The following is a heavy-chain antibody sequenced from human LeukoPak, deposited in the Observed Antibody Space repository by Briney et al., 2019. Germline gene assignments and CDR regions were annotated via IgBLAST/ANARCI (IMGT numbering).Heavy chain of an antibody. CDR2: ISAYNGNT. CDR3: ARDRIFGVVISELDY. CDR1: GYTFTSYG. Sequence: ASVKVSCKASGYTFTSYGISWVRQAPEQGLEWMGWISAYNGNTNYAQKLQGRVTMTTDTSTSTAYMELRSLRSDDTVVYYCARDRIFGVVISELDYWGQGTLVTVSS. V-gene: IGHV1-18*01. J-gene: IGHJ4*02. D-gene: IGHD3-3*02.